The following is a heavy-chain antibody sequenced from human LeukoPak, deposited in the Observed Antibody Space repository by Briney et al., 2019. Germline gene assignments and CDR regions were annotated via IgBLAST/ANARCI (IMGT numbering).Heavy chain of an antibody. Sequence: SETLSLTCTVSGGSISSYYWSWIRQPPGKGLEWIGYIYYSGSTNYNPSLKSRVTISVDPSKNQFSLKLSSVTAADTAVYYCARAKQGDCSSTSCYFGYYYYYMDVWGKGTTVTVSS. CDR1: GGSISSYY. CDR2: IYYSGST. V-gene: IGHV4-59*01. J-gene: IGHJ6*03. D-gene: IGHD2-2*01. CDR3: ARAKQGDCSSTSCYFGYYYYYMDV.